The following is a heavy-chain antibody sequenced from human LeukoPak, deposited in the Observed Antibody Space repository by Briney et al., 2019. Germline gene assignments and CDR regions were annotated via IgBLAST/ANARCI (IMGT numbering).Heavy chain of an antibody. CDR1: GYTLTELS. CDR3: ATAGSPPLYYYYYGMDV. J-gene: IGHJ6*02. V-gene: IGHV1-24*01. CDR2: FDPEDGET. D-gene: IGHD2-15*01. Sequence: GASVKVCCKVSGYTLTELSMHRVRQAPGKGLEWMGGFDPEDGETIYAQKFQGRVTMTEDTSTDTAYMELSSLRSEDTAVYYCATAGSPPLYYYYYGMDVWGQGTTVTVSS.